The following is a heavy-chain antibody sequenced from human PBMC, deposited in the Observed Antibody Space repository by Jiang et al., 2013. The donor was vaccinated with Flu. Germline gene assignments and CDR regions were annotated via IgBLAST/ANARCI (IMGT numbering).Heavy chain of an antibody. D-gene: IGHD6-19*01. CDR2: MNLTVVT. CDR1: TSYD. CDR3: ARATVAGMDV. Sequence: TSYDINWVRQATGQGLEWMGWMNLTVVTQAYAQKFQGRVTMTRNTSVSTAYMELSSLRSEDTAVYYCARATVAGMDVWGQGTTVTVSS. J-gene: IGHJ6*02. V-gene: IGHV1-8*02.